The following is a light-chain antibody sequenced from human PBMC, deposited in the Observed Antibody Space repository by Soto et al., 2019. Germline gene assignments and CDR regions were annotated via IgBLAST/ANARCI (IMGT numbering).Light chain of an antibody. V-gene: IGKV3-15*01. Sequence: EIVMTQSPVTLSVSPGDRATLSCRASQNINTKLAWYQQMPGQAPRLLIHGASTRATGIPARFSGSGSGTEFTLTISSLQSEDFVVYYCQQYNSWPPITFGQGTRLEIK. J-gene: IGKJ5*01. CDR2: GAS. CDR1: QNINTK. CDR3: QQYNSWPPIT.